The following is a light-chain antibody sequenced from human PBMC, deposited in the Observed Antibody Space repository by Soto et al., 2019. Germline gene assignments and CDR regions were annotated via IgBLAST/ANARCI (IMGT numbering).Light chain of an antibody. J-gene: IGKJ1*01. Sequence: IHMTQSPSTLPASVGDRVTITCRASQSISSWLAWYQQKPGKAPKLLIYKASSLESGVPSRFSGSGSGTEFTLTISSLQPDDFATYYCQQYNSFTWTFGQGTKVDIK. V-gene: IGKV1-5*03. CDR2: KAS. CDR1: QSISSW. CDR3: QQYNSFTWT.